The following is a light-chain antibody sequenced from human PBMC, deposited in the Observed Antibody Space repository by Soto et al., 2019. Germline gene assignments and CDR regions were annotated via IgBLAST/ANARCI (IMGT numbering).Light chain of an antibody. CDR3: QHYNSCSPGT. Sequence: EIVLTQSPGTLSLSPGERATLSCRASQSVSSSYLAWYQQKPGQAPRLLIYGASSRATGIPDRFSGSGSGTEFTLTISSLQPDDFATYYCQHYNSCSPGTFGQGTKVDIK. V-gene: IGKV3-20*01. J-gene: IGKJ1*01. CDR2: GAS. CDR1: QSVSSSY.